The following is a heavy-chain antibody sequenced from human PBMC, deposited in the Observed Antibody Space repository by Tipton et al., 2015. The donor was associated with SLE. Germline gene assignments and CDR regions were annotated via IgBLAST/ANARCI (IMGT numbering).Heavy chain of an antibody. V-gene: IGHV4-30-4*01. Sequence: TLSLTCTVSGGSIRSGEYYWSWIRQPPGKGLEWIGHIYNSENTYNNPSLKSRLTISVDTSRNQFSLKLSSVTAADTAVYYCARDPSDTSGFYTYSFDLWGQGTPVTVSS. D-gene: IGHD3-22*01. J-gene: IGHJ4*02. CDR2: IYNSENT. CDR1: GGSIRSGEYY. CDR3: ARDPSDTSGFYTYSFDL.